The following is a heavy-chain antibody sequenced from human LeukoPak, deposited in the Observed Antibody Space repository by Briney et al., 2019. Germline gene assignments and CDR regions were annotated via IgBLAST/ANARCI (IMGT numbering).Heavy chain of an antibody. D-gene: IGHD1-1*01. J-gene: IGHJ4*02. V-gene: IGHV4-31*03. CDR2: LYYSGST. Sequence: SETLSLTCTVSGGSISSGGYYWSSGRQPPGKGLEWVGYLYYSGSTYYNPSLKSRLTISVDTSKNQYSLKLSSVTAADTAVYYCARDRSRGTGTFDYWGQGTLVTVSS. CDR1: GGSISSGGYY. CDR3: ARDRSRGTGTFDY.